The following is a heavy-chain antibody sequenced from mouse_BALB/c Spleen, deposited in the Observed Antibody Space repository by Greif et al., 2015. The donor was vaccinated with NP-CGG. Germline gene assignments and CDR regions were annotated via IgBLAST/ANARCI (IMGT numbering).Heavy chain of an antibody. CDR3: ARHSKGDYAMDY. CDR2: IWSDGST. Sequence: QVQLKDPGPGLVAPSQSLSITCTISGFSLTSYGVHWVRQPPGKGLEWLVVIWSDGSTTYNSALKSRLSISKDNSKSQVFLKRNSLQTDDTAMYYCARHSKGDYAMDYWGQGTSVTVSS. CDR1: GFSLTSYG. J-gene: IGHJ4*01. V-gene: IGHV2-6-1*01.